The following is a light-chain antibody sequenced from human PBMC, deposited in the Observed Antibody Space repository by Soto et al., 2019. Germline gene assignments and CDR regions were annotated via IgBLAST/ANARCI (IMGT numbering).Light chain of an antibody. V-gene: IGKV3-20*01. Sequence: EIVLSQSRATLSLSPGDTATLSCRASQIVSTNQLAWYQQKRGQAPRLVFHSATTRANAFPDRFSGSGSGTDFTLTISRLQPEDFALYYCQVYGISPWTFGRGPKVDIK. CDR1: QIVSTNQ. J-gene: IGKJ1*01. CDR2: SAT. CDR3: QVYGISPWT.